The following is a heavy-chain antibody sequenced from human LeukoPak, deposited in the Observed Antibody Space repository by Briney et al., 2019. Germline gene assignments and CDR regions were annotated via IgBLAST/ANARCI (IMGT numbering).Heavy chain of an antibody. CDR1: GGSISSYY. V-gene: IGHV4-4*07. J-gene: IGHJ5*02. CDR3: ARGITFGGVIQTYDWFDP. Sequence: SETLSLTCTVSGGSISSYYWSWIRQPAGKGLEWIGRIYTSGSTNYNPSLKSRVTMSVDTSKNQFSLKLSSVTAADTAVYYCARGITFGGVIQTYDWFDPWGQGTLVTVSS. CDR2: IYTSGST. D-gene: IGHD3-16*02.